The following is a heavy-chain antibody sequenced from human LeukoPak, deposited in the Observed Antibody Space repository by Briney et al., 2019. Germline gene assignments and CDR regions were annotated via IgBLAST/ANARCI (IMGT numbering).Heavy chain of an antibody. CDR2: ISSSGSIT. CDR1: GFTLSSHN. J-gene: IGHJ3*02. D-gene: IGHD3-10*01. Sequence: GGSLRLSCVASGFTLSSHNINWVRQAPGKGLEWVSHISSSGSITYYGDSVKGRITISRDNAKNSVSLYMNSLRAEDSAVYYCARQGIIASDIWGQGTMVTVSS. CDR3: ARQGIIASDI. V-gene: IGHV3-48*01.